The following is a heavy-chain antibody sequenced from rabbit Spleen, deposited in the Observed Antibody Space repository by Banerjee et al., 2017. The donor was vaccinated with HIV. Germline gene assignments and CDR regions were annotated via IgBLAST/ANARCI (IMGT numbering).Heavy chain of an antibody. CDR1: GFSFSSGYD. CDR2: IDPVFGIT. V-gene: IGHV1S40*01. D-gene: IGHD8-1*01. J-gene: IGHJ4*01. Sequence: QSLEESGGGLVKPGASLTLTCKASGFSFSSGYDMCWVRQAPGKGLEWIGYIDPVFGITYYANWVNGRFSISRENAQNTVLLQMTSLTAADTATYFCARDGAGGSYFALWGPGTLVTVS. CDR3: ARDGAGGSYFAL.